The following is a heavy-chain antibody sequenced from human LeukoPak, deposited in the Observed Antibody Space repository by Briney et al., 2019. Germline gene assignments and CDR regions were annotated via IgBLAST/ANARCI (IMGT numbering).Heavy chain of an antibody. CDR1: GGSFSGYY. Sequence: TLXXXCXVYGGSFSGYYWSWIRQPPGKGLEWIGEINHSGSTNYNPSLKSRVTISVDTSKNQFSLKLSSVTAADTAVYYCGXXGXXXYYXGSGSAYYFDYWGQGTLVTVSS. CDR3: GXXGXXXYYXGSGSAYYFDY. V-gene: IGHV4-34*01. J-gene: IGHJ4*02. D-gene: IGHD3-10*01. CDR2: INHSGST.